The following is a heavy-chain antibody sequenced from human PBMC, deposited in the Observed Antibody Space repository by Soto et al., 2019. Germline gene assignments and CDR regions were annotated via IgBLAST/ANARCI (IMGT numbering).Heavy chain of an antibody. Sequence: GGSHRLSCTASGFNFVNYAMSWVRQAPGKGLEWVSGISVSGDNTLYADSVKGRFTISRDNSKNTLYLQMNSLRAEDTAVYYCARSTIFGVVTPPYYYYYMDVWGKGTTVTVSS. V-gene: IGHV3-23*01. J-gene: IGHJ6*03. CDR1: GFNFVNYA. CDR3: ARSTIFGVVTPPYYYYYMDV. CDR2: ISVSGDNT. D-gene: IGHD3-3*01.